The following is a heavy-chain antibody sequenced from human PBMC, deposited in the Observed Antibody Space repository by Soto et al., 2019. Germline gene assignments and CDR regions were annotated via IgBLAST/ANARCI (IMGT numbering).Heavy chain of an antibody. CDR2: IYYSGST. Sequence: PSGTLSLTCTASGGSISSYYWSWIRQPPGKGLEWIGYIYYSGSTNYNPSLKSRVTISVDTSKNQFCLKLSSVTAADTAVYYCAREGVDGYDRGWFDPWGQGTLVTGSS. CDR3: AREGVDGYDRGWFDP. J-gene: IGHJ5*02. D-gene: IGHD5-12*01. V-gene: IGHV4-59*01. CDR1: GGSISSYY.